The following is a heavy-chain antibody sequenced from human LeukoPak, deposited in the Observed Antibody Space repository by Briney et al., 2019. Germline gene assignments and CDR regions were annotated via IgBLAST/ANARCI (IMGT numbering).Heavy chain of an antibody. CDR3: TIWSL. V-gene: IGHV3-15*01. J-gene: IGHJ4*02. D-gene: IGHD1-1*01. CDR2: IKNKTGGGTT. Sequence: GGTLRLSCAASGFTFSNAWMSWVRQAPGKGLEWVGRIKNKTGGGTTDYAAPVKGRFIISRDDSKNTLYLQMNSLKAEDTAVYYCTIWSLWGQGTLVTVSS. CDR1: GFTFSNAW.